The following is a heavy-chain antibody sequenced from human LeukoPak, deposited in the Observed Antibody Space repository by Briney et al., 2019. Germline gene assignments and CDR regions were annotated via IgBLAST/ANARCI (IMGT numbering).Heavy chain of an antibody. Sequence: SSETLSLTCTVCGGSISSHYWSWLRQPPGKGLEWIGFIYYSGSTNYNPSLKSRVTISVDTSKNQFSLKLSSVTAADTAVYYCARESYDILTGYYNQFDYWGQGTLVTVSS. CDR1: GGSISSHY. CDR3: ARESYDILTGYYNQFDY. D-gene: IGHD3-9*01. CDR2: IYYSGST. V-gene: IGHV4-59*11. J-gene: IGHJ4*02.